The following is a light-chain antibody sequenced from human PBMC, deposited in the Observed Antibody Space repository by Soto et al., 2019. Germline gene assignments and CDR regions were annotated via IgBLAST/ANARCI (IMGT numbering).Light chain of an antibody. J-gene: IGKJ5*01. V-gene: IGKV1-39*01. CDR2: AAS. CDR3: QQSYSNPIT. Sequence: DIQMTQSPSSLAASLGDRVTITCRASQSISSYLNWYQQKPGKAPKLLIYAASSLQSGVPSRFSGSGSGTDFTLTISSLPPEDFEPYYCQQSYSNPITFGQGTRLEIK. CDR1: QSISSY.